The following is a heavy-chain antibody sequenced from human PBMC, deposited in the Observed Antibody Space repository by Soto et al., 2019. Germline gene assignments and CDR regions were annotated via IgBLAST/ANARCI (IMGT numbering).Heavy chain of an antibody. CDR2: ILPIYSTRNYA. CDR3: ARDAAFWSGRNLNWFDS. CDR1: GGTFNKYA. Sequence: QVQLVQSGAEVRKPGSSVKVSCKASGGTFNKYAISWVRQAPGQGPEWMGGILPIYSTRNYANYAHKFQGRVTITVDTSTSTAYMELSGLKSDDTAIYYCARDAAFWSGRNLNWFDSWGQGTLVTVSS. V-gene: IGHV1-69*06. J-gene: IGHJ5*01. D-gene: IGHD3-3*01.